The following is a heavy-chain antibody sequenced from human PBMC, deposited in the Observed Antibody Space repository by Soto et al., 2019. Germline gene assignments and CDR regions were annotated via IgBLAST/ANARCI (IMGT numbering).Heavy chain of an antibody. Sequence: SQTLSLTCAISGDSVSSNSAAWNWIRQSPSRGLEWLGRTYYRSKWYNDYAVSVKSRITINPDTSKNQFSLQLNSVTPEDTAVYYCASKGRHLRNTAVELNYDYWGQGTLVTVSS. CDR2: TYYRSKWYN. J-gene: IGHJ4*02. D-gene: IGHD1-26*01. CDR3: ASKGRHLRNTAVELNYDY. CDR1: GDSVSSNSAA. V-gene: IGHV6-1*01.